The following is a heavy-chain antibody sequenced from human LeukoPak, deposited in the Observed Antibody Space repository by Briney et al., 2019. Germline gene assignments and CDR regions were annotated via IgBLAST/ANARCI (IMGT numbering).Heavy chain of an antibody. CDR2: MNPNSGRT. CDR1: GYTLTSYD. CDR3: ASFSSSVQGDY. J-gene: IGHJ4*02. V-gene: IGHV1-8*01. Sequence: ASVKVSCKASGYTLTSYDINWVRQATGQGLEWMGWMNPNSGRTGYAQNFQGRITITRNTSISTAYMELSSLRSDDTAVYYCASFSSSVQGDYWGQGTLVTVSS. D-gene: IGHD6-6*01.